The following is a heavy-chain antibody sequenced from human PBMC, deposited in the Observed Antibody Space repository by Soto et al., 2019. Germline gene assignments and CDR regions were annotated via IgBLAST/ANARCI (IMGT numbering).Heavy chain of an antibody. V-gene: IGHV4-59*01. CDR1: GGSISRYY. Sequence: SETLSLTCTVSGGSISRYYWSWIRQPPGKGREWIGYIYYSGSTNYNPSLKSRATILVDTSQNHFSLKLSSVTAADTAVYSCASAHPYYYDSGSLRRWFDPWGQGTLVTVSS. CDR3: ASAHPYYYDSGSLRRWFDP. CDR2: IYYSGST. D-gene: IGHD3-10*01. J-gene: IGHJ5*02.